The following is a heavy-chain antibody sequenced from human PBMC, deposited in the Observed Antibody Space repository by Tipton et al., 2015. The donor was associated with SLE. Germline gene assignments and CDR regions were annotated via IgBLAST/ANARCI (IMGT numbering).Heavy chain of an antibody. Sequence: TLSLTCAVSGYSISSGYYWGWIRQPPEKGLEWIGSIYYSGSTYYNPSLKSRVTISVDTSKNQFSLKLSSVTAADTAVYYCARHGPAAGEKAFDIWGQGTMVTVSS. J-gene: IGHJ3*02. CDR1: GYSISSGYY. D-gene: IGHD5-24*01. V-gene: IGHV4-38-2*01. CDR3: ARHGPAAGEKAFDI. CDR2: IYYSGST.